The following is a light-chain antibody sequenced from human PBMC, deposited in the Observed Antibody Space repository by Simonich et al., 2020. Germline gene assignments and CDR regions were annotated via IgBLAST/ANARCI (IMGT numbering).Light chain of an antibody. CDR3: QQYNSYSYT. V-gene: IGKV1-8*01. CDR1: QGISSY. Sequence: AIRMTQSPCSLSASTGDRVTITCRASQGISSYLAWYQQKPGKAPKLLSYAASTLQSGVPSRFSGSGSWTEFTLTISSLQPDDFATYYCQQYNSYSYTFGQGTKLEIK. J-gene: IGKJ2*01. CDR2: AAS.